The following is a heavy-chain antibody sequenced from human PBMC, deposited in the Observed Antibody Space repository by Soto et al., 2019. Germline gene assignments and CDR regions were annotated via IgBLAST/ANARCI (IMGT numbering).Heavy chain of an antibody. J-gene: IGHJ3*02. CDR2: IYHSGST. D-gene: IGHD3-9*01. Sequence: QLQLQESGSGLVKPSQTLSLTCAVSGGSISSGGYSWSWIRQPPGKGLEWIGYIYHSGSTYYNPYLKSRVTISVDRAKNQFYLKLSSGTAADTAVYYCGREGKDISTGYNVGAFDIWGQGTMVTVSS. CDR3: GREGKDISTGYNVGAFDI. V-gene: IGHV4-30-2*01. CDR1: GGSISSGGYS.